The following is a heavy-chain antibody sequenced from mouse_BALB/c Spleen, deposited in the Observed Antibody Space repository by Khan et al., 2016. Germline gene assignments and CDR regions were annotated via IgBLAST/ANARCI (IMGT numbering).Heavy chain of an antibody. CDR1: GYSFTDYF. V-gene: IGHV1-20*02. D-gene: IGHD2-14*01. J-gene: IGHJ1*01. Sequence: VQLKESGPELVKPGASVKISCKASGYSFTDYFMNWVMQSHGKSLEWIGRINPYNGDTFFNQKFKGKATLTVDRSSSTVHMELRSLASEDSAVYYCARYRYDAYFDVWGAGTTVTVSA. CDR3: ARYRYDAYFDV. CDR2: INPYNGDT.